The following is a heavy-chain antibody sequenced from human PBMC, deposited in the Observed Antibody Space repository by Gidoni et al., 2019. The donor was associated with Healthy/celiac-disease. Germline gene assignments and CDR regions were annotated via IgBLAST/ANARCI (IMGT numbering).Heavy chain of an antibody. D-gene: IGHD3-3*01. Sequence: EVQLLESGGGLVQPGGSLRLSCAASGFTFSSYAMSWVRQAPGKGLEWVSAISGSGGSTYYADSVKGRFTISRDNSKNTLYLQMNSLRAEDTAVYYCAKDLGEVVIMIYYYYGMDVWGQGTTVTVSS. CDR3: AKDLGEVVIMIYYYYGMDV. J-gene: IGHJ6*02. CDR1: GFTFSSYA. CDR2: ISGSGGST. V-gene: IGHV3-23*01.